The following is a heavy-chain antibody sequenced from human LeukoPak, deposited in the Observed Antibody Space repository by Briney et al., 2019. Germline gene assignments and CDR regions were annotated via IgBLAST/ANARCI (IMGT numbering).Heavy chain of an antibody. Sequence: PGGSLRLSCAASGFTFSNYWMSWVRQAPGKGLEWVANIKPDGSEKYYADSVKGRFTLSRDNAENSLYLQMNSLRAEDTAVYYCARDIWGEDVLRYFAWGYWGQGTLVTVSS. V-gene: IGHV3-7*05. D-gene: IGHD3-9*01. J-gene: IGHJ4*02. CDR2: IKPDGSEK. CDR1: GFTFSNYW. CDR3: ARDIWGEDVLRYFAWGY.